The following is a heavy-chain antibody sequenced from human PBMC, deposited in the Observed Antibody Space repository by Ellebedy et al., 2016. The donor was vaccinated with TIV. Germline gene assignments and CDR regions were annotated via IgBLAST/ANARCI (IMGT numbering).Heavy chain of an antibody. CDR2: ISGNGYGS. V-gene: IGHV3-23*01. J-gene: IGHJ6*02. CDR3: AKVRAYGLPYGMDV. CDR1: GFTFSSSA. Sequence: PGGSLRLSYAASGFTFSSSAMGWVRQAPGKGLQWVPAISGNGYGSEYADSVEGRFTISRDNSKNTLFLQLNSLTAEDTAVYYCAKVRAYGLPYGMDVWGRGTTVTVSS. D-gene: IGHD5-12*01.